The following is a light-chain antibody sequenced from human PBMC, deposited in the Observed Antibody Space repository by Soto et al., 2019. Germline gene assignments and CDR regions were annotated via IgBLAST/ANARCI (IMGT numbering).Light chain of an antibody. V-gene: IGKV1-39*01. Sequence: DIQLTQSPSSLSASVGDRVTITCRASQTIITFLNWYQQKPGKAPNLLISAASILHSGVPSRFSGSGSGTDFTLTISSLQPEDFATYYCQQSYTSPCTFGQGTKVEIK. CDR1: QTIITF. CDR2: AAS. J-gene: IGKJ1*01. CDR3: QQSYTSPCT.